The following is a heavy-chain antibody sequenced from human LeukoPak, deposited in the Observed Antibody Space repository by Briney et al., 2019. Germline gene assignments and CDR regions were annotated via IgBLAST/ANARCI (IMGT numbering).Heavy chain of an antibody. J-gene: IGHJ4*02. D-gene: IGHD3-22*01. CDR2: IYYSGST. Sequence: PSGTLSLICGVSGGSISSTNWWTWVRQPPGKGLEWIGYIYYSGSTNYNPSLKSRVTISVDTSKNQFSLKLSSVTAADTAVYYCARDSSGYYELDYWGQGTLVTVSS. V-gene: IGHV4-4*02. CDR1: GGSISSTNW. CDR3: ARDSSGYYELDY.